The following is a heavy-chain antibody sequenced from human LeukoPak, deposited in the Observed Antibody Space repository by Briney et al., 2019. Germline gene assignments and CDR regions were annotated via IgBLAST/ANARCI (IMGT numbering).Heavy chain of an antibody. D-gene: IGHD5-18*01. CDR3: ARDWERGYSYGFKGPDAFDI. CDR1: GFTFSSHS. V-gene: IGHV3-48*04. J-gene: IGHJ3*02. Sequence: GGSLRLSCAASGFTFSSHSMNWVRQAPGKGLEWVSYISSSSSTIYYADSVKGRFTISRDNAKNSLYLQMNSLRAEDTAVYYCARDWERGYSYGFKGPDAFDIWGQGTMVTVSS. CDR2: ISSSSSTI.